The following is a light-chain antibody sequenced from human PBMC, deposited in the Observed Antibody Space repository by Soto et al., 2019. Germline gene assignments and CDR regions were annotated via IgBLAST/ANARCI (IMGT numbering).Light chain of an antibody. Sequence: EIVMTQSPATLSVSPGERATLSCRAAQSVGSNLAWYQQKPGQAPRLLIYGASTRATGIPVRFSGSGSGTEFTLIISSMQYADLVVYYCQQYNYWPYTFGQGTKLETK. V-gene: IGKV3-15*01. J-gene: IGKJ2*01. CDR1: QSVGSN. CDR3: QQYNYWPYT. CDR2: GAS.